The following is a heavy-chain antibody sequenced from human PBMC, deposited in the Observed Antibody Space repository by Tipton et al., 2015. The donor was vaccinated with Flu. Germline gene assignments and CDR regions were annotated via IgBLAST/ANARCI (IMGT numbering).Heavy chain of an antibody. J-gene: IGHJ4*02. D-gene: IGHD5-18*01. CDR1: GFTFSSYA. CDR2: IWFDGSTR. V-gene: IGHV3-33*06. CDR3: VKDYHSHSCGYLGY. Sequence: SLRLSCAASGFTFSSYAMHWVRQAPDKGLEWVAIIWFDGSTRYYADSVRGRVTISRDNSKNTLYLQMNSRRAEDKVVYYCVKDYHSHSCGYLGYWGQGALVTVAS.